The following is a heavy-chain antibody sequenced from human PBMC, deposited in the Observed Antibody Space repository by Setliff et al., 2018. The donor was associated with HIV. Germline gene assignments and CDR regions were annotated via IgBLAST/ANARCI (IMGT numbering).Heavy chain of an antibody. D-gene: IGHD1-26*01. CDR1: GGSIKTAVYY. CDR3: AGGPSTTSIDY. CDR2: ISVKGAT. Sequence: SETLSLTCSVSGGSIKTAVYYWSWIRQPAGKSLEWVGHISVKGATTYNPSLKSRVTISLDTSKSQVSLKLNAVTAADTAVYYCAGGPSTTSIDYWAQGTLVTVSS. V-gene: IGHV4-61*09. J-gene: IGHJ4*02.